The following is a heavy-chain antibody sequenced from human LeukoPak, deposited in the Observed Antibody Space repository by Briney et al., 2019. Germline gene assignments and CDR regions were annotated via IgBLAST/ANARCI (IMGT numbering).Heavy chain of an antibody. CDR3: ARDLVYGFYYFDY. Sequence: GGSLRLSCAASGFTFSSYSMTWVRQAPGKGLEWVSYISSSSSTIYYADSVKGRFTISRDNAKNSLYLQMNSLRAEDTAVYYCARDLVYGFYYFDYWGQGTLVTVSS. CDR1: GFTFSSYS. V-gene: IGHV3-48*01. J-gene: IGHJ4*02. CDR2: ISSSSSTI. D-gene: IGHD2/OR15-2a*01.